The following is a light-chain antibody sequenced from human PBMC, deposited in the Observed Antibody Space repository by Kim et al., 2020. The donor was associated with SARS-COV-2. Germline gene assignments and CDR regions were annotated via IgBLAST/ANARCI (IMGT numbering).Light chain of an antibody. CDR3: QQFNDWPRK. J-gene: IGKJ1*01. Sequence: EIVMTQSPATLSVSPGERATLSCRASQGVDSKLAWYQQKPGQAPRLIMYGASRRATGIPARFSGSGSGTEFTLTISSLQSEDFAVYYCQQFNDWPRKFGQGTKVDIK. CDR1: QGVDSK. V-gene: IGKV3-15*01. CDR2: GAS.